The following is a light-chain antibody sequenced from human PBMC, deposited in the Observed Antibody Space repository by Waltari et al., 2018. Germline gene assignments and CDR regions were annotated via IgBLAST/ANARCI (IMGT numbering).Light chain of an antibody. Sequence: QSALTQPASVSASPGQSITISCTGTSSDVGGYNYVSWYQQHPGKPPRLMTSDFSNRHSGVSNRYAGSKSGNTASLTISGLQAEDEADYHCSSYTSSSTLIFGGGTKLTVL. V-gene: IGLV2-14*03. CDR1: SSDVGGYNY. CDR3: SSYTSSSTLI. J-gene: IGLJ2*01. CDR2: DFS.